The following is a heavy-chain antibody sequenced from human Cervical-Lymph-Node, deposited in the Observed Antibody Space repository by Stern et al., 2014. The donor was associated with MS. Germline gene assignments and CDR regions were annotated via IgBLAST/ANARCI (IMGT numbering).Heavy chain of an antibody. CDR3: VRAGGTDCSGGSCYGFDY. D-gene: IGHD2-15*01. CDR2: IWYDGSKN. J-gene: IGHJ4*02. V-gene: IGHV3-33*01. CDR1: GFIFSSYG. Sequence: QVQLMQSGGGVVQPGRSLRLSCAASGFIFSSYGMHWVRQAPGKGLEWVAVIWYDGSKNYYADSVRGRFTNSRDNSKNILYLQMNSLRAEDTAVYYCVRAGGTDCSGGSCYGFDYWGQGTLVTVSS.